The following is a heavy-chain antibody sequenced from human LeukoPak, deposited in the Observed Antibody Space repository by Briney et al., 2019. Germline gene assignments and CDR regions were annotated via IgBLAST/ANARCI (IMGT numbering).Heavy chain of an antibody. J-gene: IGHJ6*04. Sequence: GGSLRLSCAASGFTFSSYWMSWVCQAPGKGLEWVANIKQDGSEKYYVDSVKGRFTISRDNAKNSLYLQMNSLRVEDTAVYYCARDNTIFGAVIPPDVWGKGTTVTVSS. CDR3: ARDNTIFGAVIPPDV. D-gene: IGHD3-3*01. V-gene: IGHV3-7*01. CDR2: IKQDGSEK. CDR1: GFTFSSYW.